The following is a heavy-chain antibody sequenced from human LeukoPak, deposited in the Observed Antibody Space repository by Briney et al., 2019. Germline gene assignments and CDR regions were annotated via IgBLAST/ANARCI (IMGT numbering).Heavy chain of an antibody. CDR3: ARDFPGIGVAGTRPLDH. D-gene: IGHD6-19*01. J-gene: IGHJ4*02. CDR1: GFTVSSNY. CDR2: IYSGGST. V-gene: IGHV3-53*01. Sequence: GSLRLSCAASGFTVSSNYMTWVRQAPGKGLEWVSVIYSGGSTYYADSVKGRFTISRDSSKNTLYLQMNSLRVEDTAVYYCARDFPGIGVAGTRPLDHWGQGTLVTVSS.